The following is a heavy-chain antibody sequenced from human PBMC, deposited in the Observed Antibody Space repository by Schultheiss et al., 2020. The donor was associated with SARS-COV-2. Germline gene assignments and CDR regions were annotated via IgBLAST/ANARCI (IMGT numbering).Heavy chain of an antibody. CDR2: MNPNSGNT. Sequence: ASVKVSCKASGYTFTSYDINWVQQATGQGLEWMGWMNPNSGNTGYAQKFQGRVTMTRNTSISTAYMELSSLRSEDTAVYYCARGTVADDAFDIWGQGTMVTDSS. CDR3: ARGTVADDAFDI. J-gene: IGHJ3*02. V-gene: IGHV1-8*01. D-gene: IGHD6-19*01. CDR1: GYTFTSYD.